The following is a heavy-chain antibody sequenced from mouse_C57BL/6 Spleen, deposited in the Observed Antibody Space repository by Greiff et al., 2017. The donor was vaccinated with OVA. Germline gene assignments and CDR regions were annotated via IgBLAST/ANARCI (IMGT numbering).Heavy chain of an antibody. Sequence: QVQLKQSGAELARPGASVKLSCKASGYTFTSYGISWVKQRTGQGLEWIGEIYPRSGNTYYNEKFKGKATLTADKSSSTAYMELRSLTSEDSAVYFCAIYDYDGVPGRYWGQGTLVTVSA. CDR1: GYTFTSYG. CDR3: AIYDYDGVPGRY. D-gene: IGHD2-4*01. J-gene: IGHJ3*01. CDR2: IYPRSGNT. V-gene: IGHV1-81*01.